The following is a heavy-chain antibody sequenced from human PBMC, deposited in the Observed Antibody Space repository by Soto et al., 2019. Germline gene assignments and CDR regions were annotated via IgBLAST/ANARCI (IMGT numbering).Heavy chain of an antibody. CDR1: GGSLSSFY. D-gene: IGHD3-3*01. CDR2: IYYSGST. V-gene: IGHV4-59*06. CDR3: ARAQILRFLEWYNWFDP. J-gene: IGHJ5*02. Sequence: SETLSPTRTFSGGSLSSFYLGWIRQPPGEGLEWIGYIYYSGSTYYNPSLKSRVTISVDTSKNQFSLKLSSVTAADTAVYYCARAQILRFLEWYNWFDPWGQGTLVTGSS.